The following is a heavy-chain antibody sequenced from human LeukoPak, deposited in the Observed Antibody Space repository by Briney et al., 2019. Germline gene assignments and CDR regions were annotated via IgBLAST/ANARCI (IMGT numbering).Heavy chain of an antibody. Sequence: GGSLRLSCAASGFTFSSYGMHWVRQAPGKGLEWVAVIWHDGSNKYYADSVKGRFTISRDISKNTLYLQMNSLRAEDTAVYYCMAAVNYWSQGTLVTVSS. D-gene: IGHD6-13*01. CDR1: GFTFSSYG. V-gene: IGHV3-33*01. CDR3: MAAVNY. CDR2: IWHDGSNK. J-gene: IGHJ4*02.